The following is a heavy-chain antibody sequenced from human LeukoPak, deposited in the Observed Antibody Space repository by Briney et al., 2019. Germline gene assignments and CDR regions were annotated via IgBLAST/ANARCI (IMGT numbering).Heavy chain of an antibody. CDR1: GFTFSSYG. D-gene: IGHD1-1*01. V-gene: IGHV3-30*02. CDR3: ARERTGTFDY. J-gene: IGHJ4*02. CDR2: IRYDGSNK. Sequence: GGSLRLSCAASGFTFSSYGMHWVRQAPGKGLEWVAFIRYDGSNKYYADSVKGRFTISRENSKNTLYLQMNSLRAEDTAVYYCARERTGTFDYWGQGTLVTVSS.